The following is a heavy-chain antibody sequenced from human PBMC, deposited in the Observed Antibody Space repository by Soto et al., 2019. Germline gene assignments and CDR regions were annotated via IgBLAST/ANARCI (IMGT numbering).Heavy chain of an antibody. CDR3: AKLVTGPQDIDY. D-gene: IGHD1-20*01. J-gene: IGHJ4*02. CDR2: IRGSGGST. V-gene: IGHV3-23*01. CDR1: GFTFSSYA. Sequence: GGSLRLSCAASGFTFSSYAMSWVRQAPGKGLEWVSAIRGSGGSTYYADSVKGRFTISRDNSKNTLYLQMNSLRAEDTAVYYCAKLVTGPQDIDYWGQGTLVTVSS.